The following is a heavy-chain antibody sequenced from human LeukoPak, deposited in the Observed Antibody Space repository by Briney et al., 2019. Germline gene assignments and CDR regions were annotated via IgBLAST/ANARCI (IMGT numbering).Heavy chain of an antibody. CDR2: IYYSGST. Sequence: SETPSLTCTVSGGSISSYYWSWIRQPPGKGLEWIGYIYYSGSTNYNPSLKSRVTISVDTSKNQFSLKLSSVTAADTAVYYCARVSYASGSYYAYWGQGTLVTVSS. J-gene: IGHJ4*02. V-gene: IGHV4-59*01. CDR3: ARVSYASGSYYAY. CDR1: GGSISSYY. D-gene: IGHD3-10*01.